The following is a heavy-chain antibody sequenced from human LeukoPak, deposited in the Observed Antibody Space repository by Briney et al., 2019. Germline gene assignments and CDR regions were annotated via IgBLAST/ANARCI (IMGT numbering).Heavy chain of an antibody. V-gene: IGHV3-21*04. D-gene: IGHD1-14*01. Sequence: GGSLRLSCAASGFTFSSYSMNWVRQAPGKGLEWVSSISSSSSYIYYADSVKGRFTISRDNAKNSLYLQMNSLRAEDTAVYYCATSLPRRPYYYGMDVWGQGTTVTVSS. CDR1: GFTFSSYS. CDR2: ISSSSSYI. J-gene: IGHJ6*02. CDR3: ATSLPRRPYYYGMDV.